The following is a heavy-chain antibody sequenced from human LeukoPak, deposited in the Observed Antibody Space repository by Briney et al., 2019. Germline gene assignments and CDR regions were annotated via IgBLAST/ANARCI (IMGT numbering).Heavy chain of an antibody. Sequence: SVKVSCKASGGTFSSYAISWVRQAPGQRLEWMGRIIPIFGTANYAQKFQGRVTITTDESTSTAYMELSSLRSEDTAVYYCARDVAALFDYWGQGTLVTVSS. CDR2: IIPIFGTA. V-gene: IGHV1-69*05. J-gene: IGHJ4*02. D-gene: IGHD2-15*01. CDR1: GGTFSSYA. CDR3: ARDVAALFDY.